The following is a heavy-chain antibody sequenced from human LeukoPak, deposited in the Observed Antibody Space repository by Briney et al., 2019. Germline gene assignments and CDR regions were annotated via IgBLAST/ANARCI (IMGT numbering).Heavy chain of an antibody. CDR3: ARGQNWNHDY. D-gene: IGHD1-1*01. CDR1: GFTFSSYS. CDR2: ISSSSSYI. J-gene: IGHJ4*02. V-gene: IGHV3-21*01. Sequence: GGSLRLSCAASGFTFSSYSMNWVHQAPGKGLEWVSSISSSSSYIYYADSVKGRFTISRDNAKNSLYLQMDSLSAEDTAVYYCARGQNWNHDYWGQGTLVTVSS.